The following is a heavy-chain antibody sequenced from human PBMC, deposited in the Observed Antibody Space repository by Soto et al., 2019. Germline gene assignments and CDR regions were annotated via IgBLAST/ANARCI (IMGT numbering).Heavy chain of an antibody. Sequence: GGSLRLSCAASGFTFSRYGMSWVRQTPGKGLEWVGNINPDGSEKYYVDSVRGRFTISRDNAANSLYLQMNSLRAEVTAVYYCARTMPARTDEYSGQGTLVTVSS. CDR1: GFTFSRYG. J-gene: IGHJ1*01. CDR2: INPDGSEK. CDR3: ARTMPARTDEY. V-gene: IGHV3-7*01. D-gene: IGHD2-2*01.